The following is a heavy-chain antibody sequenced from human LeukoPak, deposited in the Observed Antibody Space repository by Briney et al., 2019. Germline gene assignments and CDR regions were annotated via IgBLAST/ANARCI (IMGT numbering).Heavy chain of an antibody. CDR2: IGTAGYT. V-gene: IGHV3-13*01. CDR1: GFTFSSYD. Sequence: GGSLRLSCAASGFTFSSYDMHWVRQPTGKGLEWVSGIGTAGYTYYSGSVKSRFTISRENMKNSLYLQMNSLRAGDTAVYYCARVGPAREFDYWGKGTLVTASS. D-gene: IGHD1-26*01. J-gene: IGHJ4*02. CDR3: ARVGPAREFDY.